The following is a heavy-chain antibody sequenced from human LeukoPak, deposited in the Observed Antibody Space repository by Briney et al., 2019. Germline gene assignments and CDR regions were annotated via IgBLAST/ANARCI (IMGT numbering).Heavy chain of an antibody. V-gene: IGHV3-23*01. CDR1: RFTFSSYA. CDR2: ISGSGGVT. J-gene: IGHJ4*02. Sequence: GGSLRLSCAASRFTFSSYAMSWVRQAPGKGLEWVSAISGSGGVTYYADSVKGRFTISRDNSKNTLYLQMNSLRVDDTAVYYCVKGLYTIDYWGQGTLVTVSS. CDR3: VKGLYTIDY. D-gene: IGHD2-2*02.